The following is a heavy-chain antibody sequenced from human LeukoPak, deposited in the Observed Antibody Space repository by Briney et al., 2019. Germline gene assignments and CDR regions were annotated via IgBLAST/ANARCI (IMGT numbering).Heavy chain of an antibody. D-gene: IGHD2-2*01. CDR1: GYTFTGDY. Sequence: ASVKVSCKASGYTFTGDYMHWVRQAPGQGLEWMGWINPNSGGTKYAQKFQGRVTMTRDTSISTAYMELSRLRSDDTAVYYCARGSRNYCSSTSCYSDGWFDPWGQGTLVTVSS. CDR2: INPNSGGT. CDR3: ARGSRNYCSSTSCYSDGWFDP. J-gene: IGHJ5*02. V-gene: IGHV1-2*02.